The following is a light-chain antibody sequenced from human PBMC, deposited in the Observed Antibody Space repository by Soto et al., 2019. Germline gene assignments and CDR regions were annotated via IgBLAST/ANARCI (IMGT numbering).Light chain of an antibody. Sequence: QSALTQPASVSGSPGQSITISCTATSSDIGSYNVLSWYQHHPGEAPKRMIYEGTKRPSGVSDRFSGSKSGNTASLTISGLQAEDEADYYCWSYAGSSTLVFGGGTKLTVL. CDR2: EGT. J-gene: IGLJ3*02. V-gene: IGLV2-23*01. CDR3: WSYAGSSTLV. CDR1: SSDIGSYNV.